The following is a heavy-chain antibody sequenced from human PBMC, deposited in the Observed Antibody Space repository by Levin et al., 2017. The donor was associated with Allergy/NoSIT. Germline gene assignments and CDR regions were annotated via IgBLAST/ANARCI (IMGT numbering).Heavy chain of an antibody. J-gene: IGHJ4*02. Sequence: GGSLRLSCAASGFTFSSYSMNWVRQAPGKGLEWVSSISSSSSYIYYADSVKGRFTISRDNAKNSLYLQMNSLRAEDTAVYYCARDVYSYGKGGFDYWGQGTLVTVSS. CDR1: GFTFSSYS. D-gene: IGHD5-18*01. V-gene: IGHV3-21*01. CDR3: ARDVYSYGKGGFDY. CDR2: ISSSSSYI.